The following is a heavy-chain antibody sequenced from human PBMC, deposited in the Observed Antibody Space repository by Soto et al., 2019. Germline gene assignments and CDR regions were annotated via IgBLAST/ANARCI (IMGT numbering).Heavy chain of an antibody. CDR1: GFTFGDYA. CDR2: IRSKAYGGTT. D-gene: IGHD3-22*01. CDR3: TREHSSGYPPKYYYYGMDV. V-gene: IGHV3-49*03. Sequence: GGSLRLSCTASGFTFGDYAMSWFRQAPGKGLEWVGFIRSKAYGGTTEYAASVKGRFTISRDDSKSIAYLQMNSLKTEDTAVYYCTREHSSGYPPKYYYYGMDVWGQGTTVTVSS. J-gene: IGHJ6*02.